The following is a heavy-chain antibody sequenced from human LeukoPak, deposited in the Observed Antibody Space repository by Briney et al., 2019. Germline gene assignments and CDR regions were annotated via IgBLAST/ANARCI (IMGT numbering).Heavy chain of an antibody. CDR1: GGSFSGYY. D-gene: IGHD2-2*02. CDR3: ARGPYCSSTSCYTRRFDY. V-gene: IGHV4-34*01. CDR2: INHSGST. J-gene: IGHJ4*02. Sequence: SETLSLTCAVYGGSFSGYYWSRIRQPPGKGLEWIGEINHSGSTNYNPSLKSRVTISVDTSKNQFSLKLSSVTAADTAVYYCARGPYCSSTSCYTRRFDYWGQGTLVTVSS.